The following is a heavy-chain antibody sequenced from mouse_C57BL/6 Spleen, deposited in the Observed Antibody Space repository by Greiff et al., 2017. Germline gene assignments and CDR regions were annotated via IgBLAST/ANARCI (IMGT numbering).Heavy chain of an antibody. J-gene: IGHJ1*03. V-gene: IGHV5-16*01. CDR3: ARQFGSSYEYFDV. CDR2: INYDGSST. CDR1: GFTFSDYY. D-gene: IGHD1-1*01. Sequence: EVQRVESEGGLVQPGSSMKLSCTASGFTFSDYYMAWVRQVPEKGLEWVANINYDGSSTYYLDSLKSRFIISRDNAKNILYLQMSSLKSEDTATYYCARQFGSSYEYFDVWGTGTTVTVSS.